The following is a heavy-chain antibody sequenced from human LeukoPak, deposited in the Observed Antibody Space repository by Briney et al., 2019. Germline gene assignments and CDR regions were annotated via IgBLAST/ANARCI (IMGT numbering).Heavy chain of an antibody. CDR3: ARTYYYGSGSYYKLLDAFDI. V-gene: IGHV4-59*01. CDR1: GGSISSYY. Sequence: KPSETLSLTCTVSGGSISSYYWSWIRQPPGKGLEWIGYIYYSGSTNYNPPLKSRVTISVDTSKNQFSLKLSSVTAADTAVYYCARTYYYGSGSYYKLLDAFDIWGQGTMVTVSS. CDR2: IYYSGST. J-gene: IGHJ3*02. D-gene: IGHD3-10*01.